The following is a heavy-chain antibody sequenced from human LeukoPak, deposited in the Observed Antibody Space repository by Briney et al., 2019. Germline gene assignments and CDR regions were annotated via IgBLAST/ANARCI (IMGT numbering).Heavy chain of an antibody. D-gene: IGHD4-23*01. J-gene: IGHJ4*02. CDR3: ARDLAYGGPGY. CDR2: INHSGST. CDR1: GGSFSGYY. V-gene: IGHV4-34*01. Sequence: SETLSLTCAVYGGSFSGYYWSWIRQPPGKGLEWIGEINHSGSTNYNPSLKSRVTISVDKSKNQFSLKLSSVTAADTAVYYCARDLAYGGPGYWGQGTLVTVSS.